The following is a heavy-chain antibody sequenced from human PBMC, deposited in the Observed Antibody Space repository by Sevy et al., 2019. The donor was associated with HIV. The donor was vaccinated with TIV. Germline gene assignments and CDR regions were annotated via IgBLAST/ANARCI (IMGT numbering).Heavy chain of an antibody. CDR2: ISGSGGST. D-gene: IGHD4-17*01. V-gene: IGHV3-23*01. Sequence: GESLKISCAASGFTFSSYAMSWVRQAPGKGLEWVSAISGSGGSTYYADSVKGRFTISRDNSKNTLYLQMNSLRAEDTAVYYCAKATVTTNNWFDPWGQGTLVTVSS. CDR3: AKATVTTNNWFDP. J-gene: IGHJ5*02. CDR1: GFTFSSYA.